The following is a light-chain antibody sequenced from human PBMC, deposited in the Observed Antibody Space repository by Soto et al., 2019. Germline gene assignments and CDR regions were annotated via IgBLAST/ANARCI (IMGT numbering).Light chain of an antibody. CDR1: SSDVGGYNH. Sequence: QSALTQPASVSGSPGQSITISCTGTSSDVGGYNHVSWYQQHPGKAPKLIIYEVRNRPSGVSDRFSASKSGNTASLTISGLQAEDEADYYCSSYASSSSYVFXTGTKLTVL. V-gene: IGLV2-14*01. CDR3: SSYASSSSYV. CDR2: EVR. J-gene: IGLJ1*01.